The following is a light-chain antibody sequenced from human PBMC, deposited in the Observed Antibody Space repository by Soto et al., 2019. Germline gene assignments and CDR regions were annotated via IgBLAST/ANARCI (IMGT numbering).Light chain of an antibody. CDR3: NPYAGGNNV. V-gene: IGLV2-8*01. Sequence: QSALTQPPSASGSPGQSVTISCTGTSSDVGTYDYVSWFQQHPGKAPKLIIYEVSKRPSGVPDRFSGSKSGSTASLTVSGLQAEDEADYYCNPYAGGNNVFGTGTKVTVL. CDR2: EVS. CDR1: SSDVGTYDY. J-gene: IGLJ1*01.